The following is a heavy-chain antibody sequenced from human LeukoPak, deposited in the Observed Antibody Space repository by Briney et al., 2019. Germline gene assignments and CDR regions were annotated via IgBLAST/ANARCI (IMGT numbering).Heavy chain of an antibody. CDR3: AHTHRTPLQLERGVAFDI. Sequence: SGPTLVKPTQTLTLTCTFSGFSLSTRGVGVGWIRQPPRRALEWLALIYWDDDKRYSPSLKSRLTITKDPSKHQVVLTMTNIHPVDTATYYCAHTHRTPLQLERGVAFDIWGQGTMVTVSS. D-gene: IGHD1-1*01. J-gene: IGHJ3*02. V-gene: IGHV2-5*02. CDR1: GFSLSTRGVG. CDR2: IYWDDDK.